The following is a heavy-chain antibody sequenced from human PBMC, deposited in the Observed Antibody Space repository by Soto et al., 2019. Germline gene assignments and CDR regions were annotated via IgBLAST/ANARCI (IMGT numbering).Heavy chain of an antibody. V-gene: IGHV3-23*01. CDR1: GFTFSSYA. D-gene: IGHD3-9*01. CDR2: ISGSGGST. Sequence: GGSLRLSCAASGFTFSSYAMSWVRQAPGKGLEWVSAISGSGGSTYYADSVKGRFTISRDNSKNTLYLQMNSLRAEDTAVYYCAKGVLRYFDWPRYYYGMDVWGQGTTVTVSS. J-gene: IGHJ6*02. CDR3: AKGVLRYFDWPRYYYGMDV.